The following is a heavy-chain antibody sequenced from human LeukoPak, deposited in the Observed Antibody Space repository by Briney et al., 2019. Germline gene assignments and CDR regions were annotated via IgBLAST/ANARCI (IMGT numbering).Heavy chain of an antibody. V-gene: IGHV3-48*01. CDR3: AKDGAVAGTGAFDY. J-gene: IGHJ4*02. CDR2: ISSSTGTI. D-gene: IGHD6-19*01. CDR1: GFNFSIYS. Sequence: GGSLRLSCAASGFNFSIYSMNWVRQAPGKGLEWVSYISSSTGTIYYVDSVKGRFTISRDNSQNTVYLQMNSLRAEDTAVYYCAKDGAVAGTGAFDYWGQGTLVTVSS.